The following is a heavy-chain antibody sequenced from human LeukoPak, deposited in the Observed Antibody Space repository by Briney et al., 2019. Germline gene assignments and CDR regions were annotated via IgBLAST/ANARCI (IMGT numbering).Heavy chain of an antibody. J-gene: IGHJ5*02. D-gene: IGHD3-16*01. CDR3: ARDPHGGGVNP. V-gene: IGHV3-7*03. CDR2: IKQDGSGK. Sequence: HPGGSLRLSCAASGFTFSSYWMSWVRQAPGKGLEWVANIKQDGSGKYYVDSVKGRFTISRDNAKNSLCLQMNSLRAEDTAVYYCARDPHGGGVNPWGQGTLVTVSS. CDR1: GFTFSSYW.